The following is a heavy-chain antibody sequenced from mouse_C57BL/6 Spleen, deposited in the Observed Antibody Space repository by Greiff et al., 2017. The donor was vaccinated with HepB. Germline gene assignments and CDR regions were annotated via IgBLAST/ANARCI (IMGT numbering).Heavy chain of an antibody. D-gene: IGHD3-3*01. Sequence: VQLKESGPGLVKPSQSLSLTCTVTGYSITSGYGWYWIRQFPGNKLEWVGYISYSGSTNYNPSHKSRISITRDTSKKQFFLQLNSVTIEDTATYYCARTARIKYWGQGTTLTVSS. J-gene: IGHJ2*01. CDR2: ISYSGST. CDR3: ARTARIKY. CDR1: GYSITSGYG. V-gene: IGHV3-1*02.